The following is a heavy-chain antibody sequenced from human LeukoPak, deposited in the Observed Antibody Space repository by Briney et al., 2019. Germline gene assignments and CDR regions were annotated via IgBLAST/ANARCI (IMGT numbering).Heavy chain of an antibody. Sequence: GGSLRLSCAASGFSLSSNGMTWVRQAPGKGLEWVSGISGGGNTYYADFVKGRFTISRDNSKNTLYLQMNSLRVEDTAVYSCAKTSGFDYWGQGTLVTVSS. CDR2: ISGGGNT. CDR1: GFSLSSNG. V-gene: IGHV3-23*01. J-gene: IGHJ4*02. D-gene: IGHD2-15*01. CDR3: AKTSGFDY.